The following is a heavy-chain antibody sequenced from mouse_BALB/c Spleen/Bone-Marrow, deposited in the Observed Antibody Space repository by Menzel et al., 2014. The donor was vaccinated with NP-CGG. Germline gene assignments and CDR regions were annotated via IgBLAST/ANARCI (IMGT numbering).Heavy chain of an antibody. D-gene: IGHD1-1*01. CDR3: ARLYYYGLQDY. V-gene: IGHV4-1*02. CDR1: GFDLSRYW. Sequence: DVMLVESGGGLVQPGGSLKLSCAASGFDLSRYWMSWVRQAPGKGLEWIGEINPDSSTINYTPSLKDKFIISRDNAKNTLYLQMSKVRSEDTALYYCARLYYYGLQDYWGQGTTLTVSS. CDR2: INPDSSTI. J-gene: IGHJ2*01.